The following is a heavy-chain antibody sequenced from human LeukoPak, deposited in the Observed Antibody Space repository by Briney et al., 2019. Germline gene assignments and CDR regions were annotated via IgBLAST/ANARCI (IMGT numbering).Heavy chain of an antibody. D-gene: IGHD3-10*01. CDR3: ARGLGSGLHWFDP. CDR1: GYTFTLYY. J-gene: IGHJ5*02. Sequence: ASVKVSCKASGYTFTLYYMYWVRQAPGQGLEWMGRTNPNSGGTNYAQKFQGRVTMTRDTSISTAYMELSRLTSDDTAVYYCARGLGSGLHWFDPWGQGSLVTVSS. V-gene: IGHV1-2*06. CDR2: TNPNSGGT.